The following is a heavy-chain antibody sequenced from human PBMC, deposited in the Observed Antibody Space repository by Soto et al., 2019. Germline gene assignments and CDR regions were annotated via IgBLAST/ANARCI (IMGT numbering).Heavy chain of an antibody. CDR3: ARLMCSTSSVYYYYGMDV. CDR2: IYHSGST. J-gene: IGHJ6*02. CDR1: GGSISSSNW. V-gene: IGHV4-4*02. D-gene: IGHD2-2*01. Sequence: PSETLSLTCAVSGGSISSSNWWSWVRQPPGKGLEWIGEIYHSGSTNYNPSLKSRVTISVDKSKNQFSLKLSSVTAADTAVYYWARLMCSTSSVYYYYGMDVSAQRSTVTVSS.